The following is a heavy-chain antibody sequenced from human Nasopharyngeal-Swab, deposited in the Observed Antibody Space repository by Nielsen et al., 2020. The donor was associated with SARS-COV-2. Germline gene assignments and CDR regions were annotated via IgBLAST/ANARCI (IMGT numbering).Heavy chain of an antibody. CDR1: GFTFSDYY. J-gene: IGHJ4*02. D-gene: IGHD2-15*01. CDR3: ARYSTYCSGGTCYNPLHY. Sequence: GESLKISCAASGFTFSDYYMTWIRQAPGTGLDWVSYISSGSRCTNYADSVRGRFTISRDNAKNSLYLQMNSLRAEDTAIYYCARYSTYCSGGTCYNPLHYWGQGTLVTVSS. CDR2: ISSGSRCT. V-gene: IGHV3-11*06.